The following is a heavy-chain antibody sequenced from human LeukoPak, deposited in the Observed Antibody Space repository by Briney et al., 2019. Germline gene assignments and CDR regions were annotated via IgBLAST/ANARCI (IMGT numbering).Heavy chain of an antibody. V-gene: IGHV3-30*02. Sequence: GGSLRLSCAASGFTFSSYGMHWVRQAPGKGLEWVAFIRYDGSNKYYADSVKGRFTISRDNSKNTLYLQMNSLRAEDTAVYYCAKDHGGSYYEYFDYWGQGTLVTVSS. D-gene: IGHD1-26*01. CDR1: GFTFSSYG. J-gene: IGHJ4*02. CDR3: AKDHGGSYYEYFDY. CDR2: IRYDGSNK.